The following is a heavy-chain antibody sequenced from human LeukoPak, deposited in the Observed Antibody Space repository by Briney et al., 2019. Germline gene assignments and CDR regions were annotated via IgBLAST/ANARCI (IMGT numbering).Heavy chain of an antibody. CDR1: GFTFNNYW. CDR2: IKQDGSDK. CDR3: ARLATTPTFDY. J-gene: IGHJ4*02. D-gene: IGHD5-24*01. Sequence: GGSLRLSCAASGFTFNNYWMSWVRQAPGKGLECVANIKQDGSDKYYVDSVKGRFTISRDNAKNSLYLQMNSLRAEDTALYYRARLATTPTFDYWGQGTLVTVSS. V-gene: IGHV3-7*01.